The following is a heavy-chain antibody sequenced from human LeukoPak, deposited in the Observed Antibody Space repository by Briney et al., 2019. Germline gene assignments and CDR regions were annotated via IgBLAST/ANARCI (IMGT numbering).Heavy chain of an antibody. Sequence: GGSLGLSCAASGFTFSTYEMHWVRQAPGKGLEWVSDISSSGSTIYYADSVKGRFTTSRDNAKNLLYLQMHSLRAEDTAVYCCSLLAVASPQDYWGQGTLVTVSS. D-gene: IGHD6-19*01. CDR2: ISSSGSTI. CDR3: SLLAVASPQDY. J-gene: IGHJ4*02. CDR1: GFTFSTYE. V-gene: IGHV3-48*03.